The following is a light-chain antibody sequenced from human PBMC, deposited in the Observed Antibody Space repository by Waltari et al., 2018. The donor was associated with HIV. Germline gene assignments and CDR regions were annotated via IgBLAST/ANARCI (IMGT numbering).Light chain of an antibody. CDR1: QGIRQY. CDR3: QTYNGAPFA. J-gene: IGKJ4*01. Sequence: DIEMTQSPPSLSASLGDRVTITCRASQGIRQYLAWYQLRPGERPNVLVYGATVLQPGGPSRFSGSGSGTEFSLTISNLRPKDVGTYYCQTYNGAPFAFGGGTKVEVK. V-gene: IGKV1-27*01. CDR2: GAT.